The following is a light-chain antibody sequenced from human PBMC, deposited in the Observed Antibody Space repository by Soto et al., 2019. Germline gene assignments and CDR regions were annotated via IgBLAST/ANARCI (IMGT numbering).Light chain of an antibody. Sequence: QSCLTQPVSVSGAPGQSITISCSGTSRCVGAYNYVSWYQQHPDKAPKLMIYEVTTRPSGVSDRFSGSKSGNTASLTISGLQAEDEADYHCSSYSSNSTLYVFGTGTKVTVL. J-gene: IGLJ1*01. CDR1: SRCVGAYNY. V-gene: IGLV2-14*01. CDR2: EVT. CDR3: SSYSSNSTLYV.